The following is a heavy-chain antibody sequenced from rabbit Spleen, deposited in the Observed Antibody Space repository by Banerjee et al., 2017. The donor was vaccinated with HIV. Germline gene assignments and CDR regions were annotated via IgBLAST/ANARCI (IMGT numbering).Heavy chain of an antibody. CDR2: IYTGSGST. CDR1: GFSFSSGYW. D-gene: IGHD8-1*01. J-gene: IGHJ4*01. CDR3: ARDAGRGDYIDGVFNL. V-gene: IGHV1S45*01. Sequence: QEQLEESGGDLVKPEGSLTLTCTASGFSFSSGYWICWVCKAPGKGLEWTGCIYTGSGSTYYASWAKGRFTISKTSSTTVTLQMTSLTVADTATYFCARDAGRGDYIDGVFNLWGQGTLVTVS.